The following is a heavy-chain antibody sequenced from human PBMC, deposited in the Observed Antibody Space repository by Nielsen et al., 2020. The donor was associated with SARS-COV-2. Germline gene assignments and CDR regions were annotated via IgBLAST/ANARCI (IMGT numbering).Heavy chain of an antibody. Sequence: GESLKISCAASGFTFSSYSMNWVRQAPGKGLEWVSSISRSYTYISYADSVKGRFTISRDNPKNSMYLQMSSLRAEDTAVYYCARGDTTTFDRHAFDIWGQGTMVTVSS. CDR3: ARGDTTTFDRHAFDI. D-gene: IGHD2/OR15-2a*01. CDR1: GFTFSSYS. CDR2: ISRSYTYI. V-gene: IGHV3-21*01. J-gene: IGHJ3*02.